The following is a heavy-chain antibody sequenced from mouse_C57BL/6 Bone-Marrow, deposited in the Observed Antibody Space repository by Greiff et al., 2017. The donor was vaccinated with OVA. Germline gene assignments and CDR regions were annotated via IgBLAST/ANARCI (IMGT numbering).Heavy chain of an antibody. CDR3: ARGDITTVVYFDY. V-gene: IGHV1-26*01. CDR1: GYTFTDYY. J-gene: IGHJ2*01. Sequence: VQLQQSGPELVKPGASVKISCKASGYTFTDYYMNWVKQSHGKSLEWIGDINPNNGGTSYNQKFKGKATLTVDKSSSTAYMELRSLTSEDSAVYYCARGDITTVVYFDYWGQGTTLTVSS. CDR2: INPNNGGT. D-gene: IGHD1-1*01.